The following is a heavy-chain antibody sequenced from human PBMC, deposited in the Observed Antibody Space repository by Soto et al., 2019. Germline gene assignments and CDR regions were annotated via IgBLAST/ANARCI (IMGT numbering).Heavy chain of an antibody. Sequence: XGSLRLSRAAAGFTFRSYEMNWVRKAPGKGLEWVSYISSSGSTIYYADSVKGRFTISRDNAKNSLYLQMNSLRAEDTAVYYCARDRLTIFGVVIQGMDVWRQGTTVTVSS. CDR1: GFTFRSYE. V-gene: IGHV3-48*03. CDR2: ISSSGSTI. D-gene: IGHD3-3*01. CDR3: ARDRLTIFGVVIQGMDV. J-gene: IGHJ6*02.